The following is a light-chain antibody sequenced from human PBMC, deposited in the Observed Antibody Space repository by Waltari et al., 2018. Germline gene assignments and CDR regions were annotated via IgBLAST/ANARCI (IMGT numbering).Light chain of an antibody. J-gene: IGKJ4*01. Sequence: EIVLTQSPATLSLSPGERATLSCRASQSVSSNLGWYQQKPGQAPRLLIYDASNRATGIPARFSGSGSGTECTLTISSLESEDFAVYYCQQRGNWPLTFGGGTKVEIK. CDR2: DAS. CDR3: QQRGNWPLT. V-gene: IGKV3-11*01. CDR1: QSVSSN.